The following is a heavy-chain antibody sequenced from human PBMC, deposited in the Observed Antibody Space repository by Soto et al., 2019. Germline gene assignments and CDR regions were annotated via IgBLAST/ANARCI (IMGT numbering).Heavy chain of an antibody. J-gene: IGHJ4*02. D-gene: IGHD3-9*01. Sequence: GGSLRLSCAASGFTFSSYAMSWVRQAPGKGLEWVSAISGSGGSTYYADSVKGRFAISRDNSKNTLYLQMNSLRAEDTAVYYCAKDSLRYFDWPDYWGQGTLVTVSS. CDR1: GFTFSSYA. CDR3: AKDSLRYFDWPDY. V-gene: IGHV3-23*01. CDR2: ISGSGGST.